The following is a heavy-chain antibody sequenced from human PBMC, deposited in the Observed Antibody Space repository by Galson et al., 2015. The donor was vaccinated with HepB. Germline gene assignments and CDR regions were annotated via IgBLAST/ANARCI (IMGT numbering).Heavy chain of an antibody. CDR3: ARSLEYQLSWGGGWFDP. CDR1: GGTFSSYA. D-gene: IGHD2-2*01. Sequence: SVKVSCKASGGTFSSYAISWVRQAPGQGLEWMGGIIPIFGTANYAQKFQGRVTITADESTSTAYMELSSLRSEDTAVYYCARSLEYQLSWGGGWFDPWGQGTLVTVSS. CDR2: IIPIFGTA. J-gene: IGHJ5*02. V-gene: IGHV1-69*13.